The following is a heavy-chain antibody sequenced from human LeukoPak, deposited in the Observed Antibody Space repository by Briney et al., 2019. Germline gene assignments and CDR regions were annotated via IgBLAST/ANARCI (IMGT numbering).Heavy chain of an antibody. J-gene: IGHJ4*02. V-gene: IGHV3-23*01. CDR3: AKGTLQQFDY. Sequence: GGSLRLSCAASGFTFSNYAMNWVRQAPGKGLEWVSGITGNGGCTYYADSVRGRFTISRDNSRSTLYLQINSPRAEDTAIYYCAKGTLQQFDYWGQGTLVTVSS. CDR1: GFTFSNYA. D-gene: IGHD1-1*01. CDR2: ITGNGGCT.